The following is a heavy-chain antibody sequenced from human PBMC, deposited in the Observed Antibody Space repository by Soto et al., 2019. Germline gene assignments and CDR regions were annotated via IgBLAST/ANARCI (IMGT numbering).Heavy chain of an antibody. D-gene: IGHD5-18*01. V-gene: IGHV4-59*01. CDR1: GGSISSYY. Sequence: SETLSLTCTVSGGSISSYYWSWIRQPPGKGLEWIGYIYYSGSTNYNPSLKSRVTISVDTSKNQFSLKLSSVTAADTAVYYCARDRYSFDPWGQGTLVTVSS. CDR3: ARDRYSFDP. CDR2: IYYSGST. J-gene: IGHJ5*02.